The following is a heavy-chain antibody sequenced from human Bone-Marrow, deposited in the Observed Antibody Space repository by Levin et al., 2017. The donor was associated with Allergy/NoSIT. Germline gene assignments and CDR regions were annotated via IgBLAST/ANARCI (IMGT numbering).Heavy chain of an antibody. CDR2: INPNSGGT. D-gene: IGHD2-2*01. CDR3: ASGSTEYYFYYYMDV. CDR1: GYTFSGYY. Sequence: EASVKVSCKASGYTFSGYYVHWVRQAPGQGLEWMGRINPNSGGTDYAQKFQGRVTMTRDTSISTAYMELNRLRSDDTAMYYCASGSTEYYFYYYMDVWGEGTTVTVSS. J-gene: IGHJ6*03. V-gene: IGHV1-2*06.